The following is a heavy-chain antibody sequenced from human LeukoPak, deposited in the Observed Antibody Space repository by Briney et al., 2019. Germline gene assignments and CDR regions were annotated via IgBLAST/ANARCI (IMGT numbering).Heavy chain of an antibody. J-gene: IGHJ4*02. CDR1: APTFISHA. Sequence: QPGGSLRLSCAASAPTFISHAMSWVRQAPGKGLEWVAVIWNDGSNQYYADSVKGRFTVSIDNSKNTLYLQMNSLRPDDTAVYYRTRDAQKGFDYSNSLEKWGRGTLVTVSS. CDR2: IWNDGSNQ. V-gene: IGHV3-33*08. D-gene: IGHD4-11*01. CDR3: TRDAQKGFDYSNSLEK.